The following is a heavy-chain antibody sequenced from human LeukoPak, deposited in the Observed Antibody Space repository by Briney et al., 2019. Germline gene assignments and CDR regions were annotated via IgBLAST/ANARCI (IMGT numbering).Heavy chain of an antibody. CDR1: GYRFSRYG. Sequence: VTSVKVACKASGYRFSRYGISWVRQAPGQGPEGVGWVSVFNGDTKYAQQFQGRVTVTTEISTDTAYMELSSLRSDDTGVYYCARGHGYYYYMDVWGKGTTVTVSS. J-gene: IGHJ6*03. V-gene: IGHV1-18*01. CDR2: VSVFNGDT. CDR3: ARGHGYYYYMDV.